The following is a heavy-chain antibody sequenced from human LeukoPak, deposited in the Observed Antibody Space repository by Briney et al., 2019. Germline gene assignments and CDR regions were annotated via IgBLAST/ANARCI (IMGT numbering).Heavy chain of an antibody. D-gene: IGHD6-19*01. CDR2: IIPILGIA. J-gene: IGHJ5*02. CDR1: GGTFSSYA. Sequence: ASVKVSCKASGGTFSSYAISWVRQAPGHGLEWMGRIIPILGIAYYAQKFQGRVTITADKSTSTAYMELSSLRSEDTAVYYCASVLSGIAVAGSFDPWGQGTLVTVSS. V-gene: IGHV1-69*04. CDR3: ASVLSGIAVAGSFDP.